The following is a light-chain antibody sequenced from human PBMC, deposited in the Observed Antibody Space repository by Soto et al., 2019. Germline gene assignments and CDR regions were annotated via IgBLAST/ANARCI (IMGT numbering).Light chain of an antibody. V-gene: IGKV1-5*03. CDR1: QSISSW. Sequence: DIQMTQSPSTLSASVGDTVTVTCRASQSISSWLAWYQQKPGKAPKLLIYKASSLESGVPSRFSGSGSGTEFTLTISSLQPDDFATYYCQQHNSFSITFGQGTRLEIK. CDR3: QQHNSFSIT. CDR2: KAS. J-gene: IGKJ5*01.